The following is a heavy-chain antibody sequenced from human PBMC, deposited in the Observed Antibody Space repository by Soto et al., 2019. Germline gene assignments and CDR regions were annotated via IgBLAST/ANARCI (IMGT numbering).Heavy chain of an antibody. CDR1: GGTLSDHG. V-gene: IGHV1-69*06. D-gene: IGHD3-10*01. J-gene: IGHJ3*02. CDR2: TIPVFNTA. Sequence: QVQLEQSGAEVKKPGSSVKVSCKASGGTLSDHGVAWLRQAPGHGLGWMGGTIPVFNTAKYAQTFQGRVTVTADKFTNIAYMELSSLRSEDTAFYFCARGVYGSGNYYTGPSAFDIWGQGTMVIVSS. CDR3: ARGVYGSGNYYTGPSAFDI.